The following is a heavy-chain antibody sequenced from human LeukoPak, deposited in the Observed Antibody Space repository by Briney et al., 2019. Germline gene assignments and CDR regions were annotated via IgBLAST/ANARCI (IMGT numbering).Heavy chain of an antibody. CDR1: GFTFSRYN. J-gene: IGHJ4*02. D-gene: IGHD2-15*01. Sequence: GGSLRLSCAASGFTFSRYNMKWVRQAPGKGLEWVSSISRTSSYVYYADSVKGRFTISRDNAQNSLYLQMNSLRVEDTAVYYCARVLETDCSGGSCYSGLDHWGQGTLVTVSS. V-gene: IGHV3-21*01. CDR3: ARVLETDCSGGSCYSGLDH. CDR2: ISRTSSYV.